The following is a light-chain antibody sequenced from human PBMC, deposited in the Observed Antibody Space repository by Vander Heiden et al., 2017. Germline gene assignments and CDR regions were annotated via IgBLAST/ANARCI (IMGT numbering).Light chain of an antibody. CDR3: QQYNSYPYT. J-gene: IGKJ2*01. V-gene: IGKV1-5*03. CDR1: QSISSW. CDR2: KAS. Sequence: DSQMTQSPSTLSASVGDRVTITCRASQSISSWLAWYQQTPGKAPNRLIYKASSLESGVPSRFSGSGSGTEFTLTISSLQPDDLATYYCQQYNSYPYTFGQGTKLEIK.